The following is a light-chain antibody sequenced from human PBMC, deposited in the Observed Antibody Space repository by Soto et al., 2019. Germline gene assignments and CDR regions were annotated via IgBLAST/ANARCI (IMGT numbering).Light chain of an antibody. CDR3: SSKTSTSTLL. CDR1: SSDIINYNY. J-gene: IGLJ2*01. CDR2: DVS. V-gene: IGLV2-14*03. Sequence: QSVLTQPASVSGSPGQSITISCSGSSSDIINYNYVSWYQQHPGQAPKLMIYDVSNRPSGISNRFSGSKSGNTASLTISGLQAEDEDDYYCSSKTSTSTLLVGGGTKVTVL.